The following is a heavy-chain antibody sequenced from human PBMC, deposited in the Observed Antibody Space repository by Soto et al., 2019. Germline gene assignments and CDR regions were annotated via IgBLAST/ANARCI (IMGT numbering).Heavy chain of an antibody. CDR1: GGSISSGGHY. D-gene: IGHD2-15*01. Sequence: QVQLQESGPGLVKPSQTLSLTCTVSGGSISSGGHYWSWIRQHPGKGLEWIGYSYYSGNAHYNPCLKSRVTISVDTSKDQFSLRLSSVTAADTAMYYCASHKVVAATTYDAFDIWGQGTMVTVSS. J-gene: IGHJ3*02. CDR2: SYYSGNA. CDR3: ASHKVVAATTYDAFDI. V-gene: IGHV4-31*03.